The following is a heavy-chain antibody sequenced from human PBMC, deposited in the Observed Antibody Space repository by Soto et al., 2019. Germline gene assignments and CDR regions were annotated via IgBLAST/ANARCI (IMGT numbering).Heavy chain of an antibody. J-gene: IGHJ4*02. D-gene: IGHD3-9*01. Sequence: PGGSLRLSCAASGFTFSSYWMSWVRQAPGKGLEWVANIKQDGSEKYYVDSVKGRFTISRDNAKNSLYLQMNSLRAEDTAVYYCARFTPSSFCYDILTGYYHFDYWGQGTLVTVSS. CDR3: ARFTPSSFCYDILTGYYHFDY. CDR2: IKQDGSEK. V-gene: IGHV3-7*05. CDR1: GFTFSSYW.